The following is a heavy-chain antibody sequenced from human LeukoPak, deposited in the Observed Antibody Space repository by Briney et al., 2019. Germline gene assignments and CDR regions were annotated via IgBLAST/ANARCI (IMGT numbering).Heavy chain of an antibody. V-gene: IGHV1-46*01. Sequence: GGSLRLSCAASGFTFSSYGMHWVRQAPGQGLEWMGIISPSGGSTSYARKFQGRVTMTRDTSTSTVYMELSSLRSEDTAVYYCARATRYDYVWGTQPNWFDPWGQGTLVTVSS. CDR1: GFTFSSYG. J-gene: IGHJ5*02. CDR2: ISPSGGST. CDR3: ARATRYDYVWGTQPNWFDP. D-gene: IGHD3-16*01.